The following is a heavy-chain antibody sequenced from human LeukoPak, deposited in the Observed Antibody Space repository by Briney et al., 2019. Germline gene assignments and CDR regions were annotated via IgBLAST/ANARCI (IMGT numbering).Heavy chain of an antibody. CDR3: ARVQEGITIFGVVTRSGYGMDV. CDR1: GFTFSNYW. V-gene: IGHV3-7*05. CDR2: IKEDGSEK. D-gene: IGHD3-3*01. Sequence: PGRSLRLSCAASGFTFSNYWMAWVRQAPGKGLEWVANIKEDGSEKHYVDSVKGRFTISRDNAKNSLYVQMNSLRAEDTAVYYCARVQEGITIFGVVTRSGYGMDVWGQGTTVTVSS. J-gene: IGHJ6*02.